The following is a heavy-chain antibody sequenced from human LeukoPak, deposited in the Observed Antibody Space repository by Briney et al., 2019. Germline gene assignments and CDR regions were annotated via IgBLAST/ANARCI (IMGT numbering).Heavy chain of an antibody. D-gene: IGHD3-22*01. CDR1: GYTFTGYY. J-gene: IGHJ6*02. V-gene: IGHV1-2*02. CDR3: ARETYYYDSSGYYSTYYYYYGMDV. Sequence: GASVRVSCKASGYTFTGYYMHWVRQAPGQGLGWMGWINRNSGSTNYAQKFQGRVTMTRDTSISTAYMELSRLRSDDTAVYYCARETYYYDSSGYYSTYYYYYGMDVWGQGTTVTVSS. CDR2: INRNSGST.